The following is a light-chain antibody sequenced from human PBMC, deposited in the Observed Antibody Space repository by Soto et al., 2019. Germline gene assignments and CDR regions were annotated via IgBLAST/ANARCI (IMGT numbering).Light chain of an antibody. V-gene: IGKV1-12*01. CDR2: AAS. CDR3: QQTTSFPPT. Sequence: DIQMTQSPSFVSASVGDRVTITCRASQGISSWLAWYQHKPGRAPKLLIHAASSLESGVPSRFRGSGSGTDFTRTISSLQPEDFATYYCQQTTSFPPTFGGGTKGEIK. CDR1: QGISSW. J-gene: IGKJ4*01.